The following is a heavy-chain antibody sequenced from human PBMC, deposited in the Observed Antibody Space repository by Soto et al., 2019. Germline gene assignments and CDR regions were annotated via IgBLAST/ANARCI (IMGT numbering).Heavy chain of an antibody. Sequence: QVQLVQSGAEVKKPGASVKVSCKASGYTFTSYDINWVRQATGQGLEWMGWMNPNSGNTGYAQKFQGRVTMTRNTSISTAYMELSSLRSEDTAVYYWARGRPLRGIYWFDPWGQGTLVTVSS. D-gene: IGHD2-15*01. CDR3: ARGRPLRGIYWFDP. CDR1: GYTFTSYD. CDR2: MNPNSGNT. J-gene: IGHJ5*02. V-gene: IGHV1-8*01.